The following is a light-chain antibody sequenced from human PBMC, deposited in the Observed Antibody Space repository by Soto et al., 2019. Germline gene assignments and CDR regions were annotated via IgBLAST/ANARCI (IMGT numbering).Light chain of an antibody. CDR1: NIGGKS. J-gene: IGLJ1*01. CDR2: DDS. V-gene: IGLV3-21*02. Sequence: SYELTQTSSVSVAPGQTARISCWGNNIGGKSVHWYQQKPGQAPVVVVYDDSDRPSGIPERFSGSNSGNTATLTISSVEAGDEADYHCQVWDDNSDHHVFGTGTKVTVL. CDR3: QVWDDNSDHHV.